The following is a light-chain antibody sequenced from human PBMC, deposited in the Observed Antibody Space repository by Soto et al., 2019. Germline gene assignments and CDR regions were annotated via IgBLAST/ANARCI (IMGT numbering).Light chain of an antibody. CDR1: QSVSSY. V-gene: IGKV3-11*01. Sequence: EIVLTQSPATLSLSPGERATLSCRASQSVSSYLAWYQQKPGQAPRLLIYDASNRATGIPARFSGSGSGTDFTITISSLEPEDFAVYYCQQRSNWRTFGGGPKVEIK. CDR2: DAS. J-gene: IGKJ4*01. CDR3: QQRSNWRT.